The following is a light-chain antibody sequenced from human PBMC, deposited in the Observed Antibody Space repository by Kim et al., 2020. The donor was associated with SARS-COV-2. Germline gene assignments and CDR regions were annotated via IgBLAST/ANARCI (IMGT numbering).Light chain of an antibody. V-gene: IGKV3-15*01. CDR3: QQYNNLIT. Sequence: SVSPGQTVTLSCRSSQSVNSNLAWHQQKPAQAPRLLIYGASTRATGVPARFSGSGSGTEFTLTISSLQSEDFAVYYCQQYNNLITVGQGTRLEIK. J-gene: IGKJ5*01. CDR1: QSVNSN. CDR2: GAS.